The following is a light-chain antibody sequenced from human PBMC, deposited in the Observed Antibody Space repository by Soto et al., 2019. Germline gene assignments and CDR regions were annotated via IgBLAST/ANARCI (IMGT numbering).Light chain of an antibody. CDR2: EVN. J-gene: IGLJ2*01. V-gene: IGLV2-14*01. Sequence: QSALTQPASVSGSPGQSITISCTGTSSDVGAYKYVSWYQQHPGKVPKLIIYEVNSRPSGVSNRFSGSKSGNTAFLTISGLRAEDEADYYCCSYTRSTTPLFGGGTKLTVL. CDR3: CSYTRSTTPL. CDR1: SSDVGAYKY.